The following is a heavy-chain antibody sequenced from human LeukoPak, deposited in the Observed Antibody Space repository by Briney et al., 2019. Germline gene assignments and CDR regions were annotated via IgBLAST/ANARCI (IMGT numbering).Heavy chain of an antibody. Sequence: GGSLRLSCAASGFTFSRDGMHWVRQAPGKGLEWVAVISNDETNKYYTDSVKGRFTISRDNSKNMVYLQMNSLRVEDTAVYYCAKEGQRGSYGVYDDYHWGQGNLVNVSS. CDR1: GFTFSRDG. D-gene: IGHD5/OR15-5a*01. J-gene: IGHJ5*02. V-gene: IGHV3-30*18. CDR3: AKEGQRGSYGVYDDYH. CDR2: ISNDETNK.